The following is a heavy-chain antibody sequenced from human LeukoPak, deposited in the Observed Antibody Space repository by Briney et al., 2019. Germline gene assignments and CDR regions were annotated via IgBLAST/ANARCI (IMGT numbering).Heavy chain of an antibody. CDR3: ARYSGSYPD. D-gene: IGHD1-26*01. V-gene: IGHV3-66*01. J-gene: IGHJ4*02. Sequence: PGGSLRLSCAASGFTVSGNYMSWVRQAPGKGLEWVSLIYSGGTTYYADSVKGRFTISRDTSKNTLYLQMDSLKAEDTAVYYCARYSGSYPDWGQGTLVTVSS. CDR1: GFTVSGNY. CDR2: IYSGGTT.